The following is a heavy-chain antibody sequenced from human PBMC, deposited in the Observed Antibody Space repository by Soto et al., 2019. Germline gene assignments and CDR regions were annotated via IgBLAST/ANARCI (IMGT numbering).Heavy chain of an antibody. CDR2: ISAHNGNT. Sequence: QVHLVQSGAEVKKPGASVKVSCKGSGYTFTSYGITWVRQAPGQGLEWMGWISAHNGNTNYAQKLQGRVTVTRDTSTRTSYMGLRSLSSDDTAGYYCARWRYGDYWGQGSLVTVSS. D-gene: IGHD1-1*01. J-gene: IGHJ4*02. CDR3: ARWRYGDY. CDR1: GYTFTSYG. V-gene: IGHV1-18*01.